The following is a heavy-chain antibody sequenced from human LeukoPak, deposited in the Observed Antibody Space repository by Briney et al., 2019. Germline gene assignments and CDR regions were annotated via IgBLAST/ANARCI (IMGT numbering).Heavy chain of an antibody. J-gene: IGHJ4*02. V-gene: IGHV1-2*02. D-gene: IGHD2-15*01. Sequence: GASVTVSCKTSGYTFTNYYVHWVRQAPGQGLEWMGYTVPDTGGADYDQRFQGRVTMTRDKSISTVYMELSSLTSDDTAVYYCSTEDKYCSGANCGKYWGQGTLVTVSS. CDR1: GYTFTNYY. CDR2: TVPDTGGA. CDR3: STEDKYCSGANCGKY.